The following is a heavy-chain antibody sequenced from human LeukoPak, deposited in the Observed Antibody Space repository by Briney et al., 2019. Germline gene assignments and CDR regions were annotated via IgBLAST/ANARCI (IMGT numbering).Heavy chain of an antibody. CDR2: ISSSSTI. CDR1: GFSFNRYS. V-gene: IGHV3-48*01. D-gene: IGHD6-6*01. J-gene: IGHJ4*02. Sequence: PGGSLRLSCVASGFSFNRYSITWVRQAPGKGLEWLAYISSSSTIYYADSVQGRFTISRDDAKNSVSLQMNSLRAEDTAVYFCARDSSEAARPDYFDYWGQGTLVTVSS. CDR3: ARDSSEAARPDYFDY.